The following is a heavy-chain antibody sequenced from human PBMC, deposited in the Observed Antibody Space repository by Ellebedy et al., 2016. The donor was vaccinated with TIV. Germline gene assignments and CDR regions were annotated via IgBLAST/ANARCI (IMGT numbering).Heavy chain of an antibody. CDR1: GYTFTYCS. CDR2: INPNSGGT. J-gene: IGHJ5*02. Sequence: AASVKVSCKASGYTFTYCSLHWVRQAPGQGLEWMGWINPNSGGTNYAQKFQGRVTMTRDTSISTAYMELSRLRSDDTAVYYCARARDHYYGSGSYNHWFDPWGQGTLVTVSS. D-gene: IGHD3-10*01. V-gene: IGHV1-2*02. CDR3: ARARDHYYGSGSYNHWFDP.